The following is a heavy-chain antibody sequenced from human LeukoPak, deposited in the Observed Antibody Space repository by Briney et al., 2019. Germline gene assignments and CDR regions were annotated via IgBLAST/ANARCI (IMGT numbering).Heavy chain of an antibody. D-gene: IGHD2-2*01. CDR2: INSDGSST. CDR1: GFTFSSYW. Sequence: GGSLRLSCAASGFTFSSYWMHWVRQAPGKGLVWVSRINSDGSSTSYADSVKGRFTISRDNAKNTLYLQMNSLRAEDTAVYYCAKDRADIVVVPAATAFDYWGQGTLVTVSS. V-gene: IGHV3-74*01. J-gene: IGHJ4*02. CDR3: AKDRADIVVVPAATAFDY.